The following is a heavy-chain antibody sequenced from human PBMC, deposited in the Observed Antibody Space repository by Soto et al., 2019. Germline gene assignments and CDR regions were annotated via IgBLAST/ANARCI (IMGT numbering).Heavy chain of an antibody. CDR1: GYTFTNFD. D-gene: IGHD7-27*01. CDR2: MNPNNGNT. Sequence: QVQLVQSGAEVKKPGTSVKVSCKASGYTFTNFDFNWVRQATGQGLEWMGWMNPNNGNTGYAQKFQGRVTMTRDTSISTAYMELSSLRSEDTAVYYCERRPRNWGLDYWGQGSLVTVSS. V-gene: IGHV1-8*01. J-gene: IGHJ4*02. CDR3: ERRPRNWGLDY.